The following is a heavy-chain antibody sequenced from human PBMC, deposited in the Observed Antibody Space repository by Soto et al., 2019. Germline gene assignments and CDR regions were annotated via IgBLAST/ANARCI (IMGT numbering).Heavy chain of an antibody. J-gene: IGHJ6*02. Sequence: SETLSLTCTVSGGSVSSGSYYWNWIRQPPGKGLEWIGYIYYSGSTNYNPSLKSRVTISVDTSKNQFSLKLSSVTAADTAVYYCARAVGYYGSGSYYKGYYYYYGMDVWGQGTTVTVSS. CDR1: GGSVSSGSYY. CDR2: IYYSGST. CDR3: ARAVGYYGSGSYYKGYYYYYGMDV. V-gene: IGHV4-61*01. D-gene: IGHD3-10*01.